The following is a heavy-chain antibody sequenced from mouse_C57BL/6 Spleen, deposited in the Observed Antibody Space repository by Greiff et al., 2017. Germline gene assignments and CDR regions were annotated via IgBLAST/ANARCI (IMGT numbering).Heavy chain of an antibody. CDR1: GYTFTDYY. Sequence: LQESGAELVRPGASVKLSCKASGYTFTDYYINWVKQRPGQGLEWIARIYPGSGNTYYNEKFKGKATLTAEKSSSTAYMQLSSLTSEDSAVYFCARKAQATYAMDYWGQGTSVTVSS. CDR3: ARKAQATYAMDY. J-gene: IGHJ4*01. V-gene: IGHV1-76*01. D-gene: IGHD3-2*02. CDR2: IYPGSGNT.